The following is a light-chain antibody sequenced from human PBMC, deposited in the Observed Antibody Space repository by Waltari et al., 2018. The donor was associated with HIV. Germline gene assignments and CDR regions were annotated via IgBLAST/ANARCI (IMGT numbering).Light chain of an antibody. CDR1: RLRSHY. V-gene: IGLV3-19*01. CDR3: NSRDSSGNHHV. J-gene: IGLJ1*01. Sequence: SSELTQDPAVSVALGQTVRITCQGDRLRSHYASWYQQKAGQAPVLVIYGKNNRPSGIPDRFSGSSSGNTASLTITGAQAEDEADYYCNSRDSSGNHHVFGTGTKVTVL. CDR2: GKN.